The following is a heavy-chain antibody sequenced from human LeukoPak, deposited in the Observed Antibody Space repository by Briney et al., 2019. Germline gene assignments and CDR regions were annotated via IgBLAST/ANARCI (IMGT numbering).Heavy chain of an antibody. CDR3: ARDWADYYDSSGYFRAFDI. J-gene: IGHJ3*02. CDR1: GFTFSSYS. V-gene: IGHV3-21*01. D-gene: IGHD3-22*01. Sequence: RTGGSLRLSCAASGFTFSSYSMNWVRQAPGKGLEWVSSISSSSSYIYYADSVKGRFTISRDNAKNSLYLQMNSLRAEDTAVYCCARDWADYYDSSGYFRAFDIWGQGTMVTVSS. CDR2: ISSSSSYI.